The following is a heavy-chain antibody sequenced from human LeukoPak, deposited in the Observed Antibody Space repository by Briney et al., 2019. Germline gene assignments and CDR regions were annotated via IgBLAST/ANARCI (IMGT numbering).Heavy chain of an antibody. CDR2: VSSSGRHM. V-gene: IGHV3-21*04. CDR3: ARGVYYYDSSKGFFDY. J-gene: IGHJ4*02. CDR1: GFTFSSYS. D-gene: IGHD3-22*01. Sequence: PGGSLRLSCAASGFTFSSYSMNWVRQAPGKGLEWVSSVSSSGRHMYYADSVKGRFTISRDNAKNSLYLQMNSLRAEDTALYYCARGVYYYDSSKGFFDYWGQGTLVTVSS.